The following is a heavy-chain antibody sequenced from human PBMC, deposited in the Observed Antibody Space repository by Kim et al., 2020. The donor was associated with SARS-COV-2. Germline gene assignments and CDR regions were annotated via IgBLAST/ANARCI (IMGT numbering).Heavy chain of an antibody. V-gene: IGHV5-51*01. J-gene: IGHJ4*02. CDR2: IYPGDSDT. D-gene: IGHD6-19*01. Sequence: GESLKISCKGSGYSFTSYWIGWVRQMPGKGLESMGIIYPGDSDTRYSPSFQGQVTISADKSISTAYLQWSSLKASDTAMYYCARPGGIAVAGTLTPYYWGQGTLVAVSS. CDR3: ARPGGIAVAGTLTPYY. CDR1: GYSFTSYW.